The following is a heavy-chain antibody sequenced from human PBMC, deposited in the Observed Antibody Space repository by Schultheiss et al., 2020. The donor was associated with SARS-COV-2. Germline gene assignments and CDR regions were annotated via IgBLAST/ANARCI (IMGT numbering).Heavy chain of an antibody. CDR2: INPNSGGT. V-gene: IGHV1-2*02. Sequence: ASVKVSCKASGYTFTSYYMHWVRQAPGQGLEWMGIINPNSGGTNYAQKFQGRVTMTRDTSISTAYMELSRLRSDDTAVYYCARGARLYYYDSSGYLPWDYWGQGTLVTVSS. J-gene: IGHJ4*02. CDR1: GYTFTSYY. D-gene: IGHD3-22*01. CDR3: ARGARLYYYDSSGYLPWDY.